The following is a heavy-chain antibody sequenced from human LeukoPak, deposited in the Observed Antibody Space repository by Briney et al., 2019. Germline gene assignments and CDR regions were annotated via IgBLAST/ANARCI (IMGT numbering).Heavy chain of an antibody. Sequence: GGARRLSFAACGCTGGSNYMSWVRQAPGKGLAWVSVIYSDRSTYYADSVKGRFTVSRDNSKNTLYLQMNSLSAEDTAVYYCAREFALGGAWGQGTLVTVSS. CDR3: AREFALGGA. CDR2: IYSDRST. V-gene: IGHV3-53*01. CDR1: GCTGGSNY. J-gene: IGHJ5*02. D-gene: IGHD3-16*01.